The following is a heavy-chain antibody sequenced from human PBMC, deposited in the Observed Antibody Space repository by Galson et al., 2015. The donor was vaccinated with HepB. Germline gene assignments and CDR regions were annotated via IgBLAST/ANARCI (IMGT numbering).Heavy chain of an antibody. CDR1: GGTFSSYA. CDR2: IIPILGIA. D-gene: IGHD5-18*01. V-gene: IGHV1-69*04. J-gene: IGHJ4*02. Sequence: SVKVSCKASGGTFSSYAISWVRQAPGQGLEWMGRIIPILGIANYAQKFQGRVTITADKSTSTAYMELSSLRSEDTAVYYCARDVRSGYSYGNFDYWGQGTLVTVSS. CDR3: ARDVRSGYSYGNFDY.